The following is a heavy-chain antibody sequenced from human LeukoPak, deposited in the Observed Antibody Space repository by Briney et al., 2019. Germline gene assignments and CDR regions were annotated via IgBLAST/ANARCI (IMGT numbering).Heavy chain of an antibody. J-gene: IGHJ4*02. CDR1: GFTFSSYS. Sequence: GGSLRLSCAASGFTFSSYSMNWVRQAPGKGLEWVSSISSSSSYIYYADSVKGRFTISRDNAKNSLTLHMNTLRADDTAVYYCAKDGGTHFDHWGQGTLVTVSS. CDR2: ISSSSSYI. D-gene: IGHD1-26*01. CDR3: AKDGGTHFDH. V-gene: IGHV3-21*01.